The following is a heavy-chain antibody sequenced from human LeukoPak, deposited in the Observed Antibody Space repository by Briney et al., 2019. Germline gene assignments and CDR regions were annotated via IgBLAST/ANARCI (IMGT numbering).Heavy chain of an antibody. D-gene: IGHD3-9*01. Sequence: RRSLRLSCAASGVTFSSYWMHWVRQAPGKGLVCVSRINSDGSSTSYAESVKGRFTISRDNAKNTLYLQMNRLRAEDTAVYYCARDPGEGYDILTGYYPYYFDYWGQGTLVTVSS. J-gene: IGHJ4*02. CDR3: ARDPGEGYDILTGYYPYYFDY. V-gene: IGHV3-74*01. CDR1: GVTFSSYW. CDR2: INSDGSST.